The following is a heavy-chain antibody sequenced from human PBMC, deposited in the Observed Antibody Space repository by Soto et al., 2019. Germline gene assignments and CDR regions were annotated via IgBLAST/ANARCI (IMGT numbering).Heavy chain of an antibody. CDR1: GGSISIDDYF. V-gene: IGHV4-30-4*01. CDR3: ARASAGRRNGLGV. D-gene: IGHD2-15*01. Sequence: SETLSLTCTVSGGSISIDDYFWSWVRQPPGKGLDWIGYIYHSGGSYYNPSLQNRVTISLDTSKNHFSLKLMSVTAADTAVSCCARASAGRRNGLGVWYQETTVTASS. J-gene: IGHJ6*02. CDR2: IYHSGGS.